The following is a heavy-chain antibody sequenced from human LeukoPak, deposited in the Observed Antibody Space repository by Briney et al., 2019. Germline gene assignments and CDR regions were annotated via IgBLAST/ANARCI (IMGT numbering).Heavy chain of an antibody. CDR3: AKDKGRFGELLSPSFDY. J-gene: IGHJ4*02. Sequence: GRSLRLSCAASGFTFDDYAMHWVRQAPGKGLEWVSGIIWNSGSIGYADSVKGPFTISRDNAKNSLYLQMNSLRAEDAALYYCAKDKGRFGELLSPSFDYWGQGTLVTVSS. D-gene: IGHD3-10*01. CDR1: GFTFDDYA. CDR2: IIWNSGSI. V-gene: IGHV3-9*01.